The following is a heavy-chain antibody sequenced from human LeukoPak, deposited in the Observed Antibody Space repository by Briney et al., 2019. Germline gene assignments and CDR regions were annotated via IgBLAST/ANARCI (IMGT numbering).Heavy chain of an antibody. D-gene: IGHD3-9*01. V-gene: IGHV3-48*01. CDR3: AKDRPGGYDILTGYPGGYFDY. CDR1: GFTFSSYS. J-gene: IGHJ4*02. Sequence: GGSLRLSCAASGFTFSSYSMNWVRQAPGKGLEWVSYISSSSSTIYYADSVKGRFTISRDNSKNTLYLQMNSLRAEDTAVYYCAKDRPGGYDILTGYPGGYFDYWGQGTLVTVSS. CDR2: ISSSSSTI.